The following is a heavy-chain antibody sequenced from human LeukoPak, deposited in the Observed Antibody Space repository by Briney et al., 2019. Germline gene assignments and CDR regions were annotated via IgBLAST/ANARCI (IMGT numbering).Heavy chain of an antibody. CDR3: ARVTRNSGWFLDY. Sequence: SETLSLTSDVSGYSISGGYFWGWIRQPPGMGLEWIGSTAHRGSTYYNPSLKGRVSISIDGSENQFSLSLASVTAADTGIYYCARVTRNSGWFLDYWGQGALATVSS. CDR2: TAHRGST. CDR1: GYSISGGYF. V-gene: IGHV4-38-2*01. D-gene: IGHD6-19*01. J-gene: IGHJ4*02.